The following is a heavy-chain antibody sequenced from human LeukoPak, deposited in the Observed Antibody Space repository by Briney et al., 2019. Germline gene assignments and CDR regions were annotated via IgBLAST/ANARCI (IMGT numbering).Heavy chain of an antibody. CDR1: GFTFSSYA. CDR3: AKGHRSSGSYYFDY. D-gene: IGHD6-19*01. V-gene: IGHV3-23*01. CDR2: ISGSGGST. Sequence: GGSLRLSCAASGFTFSSYAMSWVRQAPGKGLEWVSAISGSGGSTYYADSVKGRFTVSRGNSKNTLYLQMSSLRAEDTAVYYCAKGHRSSGSYYFDYWGQGTLVTVSS. J-gene: IGHJ4*02.